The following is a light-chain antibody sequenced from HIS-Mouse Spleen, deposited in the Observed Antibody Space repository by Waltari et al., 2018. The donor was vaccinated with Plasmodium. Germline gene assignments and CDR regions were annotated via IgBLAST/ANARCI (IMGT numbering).Light chain of an antibody. Sequence: SYELTQPPSVSVSPGQTASITCSGANLGAKYACWYQPKPGQSPVLVIYQDSKRPSGIPERFSGSNSGNTATLTISGTQAMDEADYYCQAWDSSTVVFGGGTKLTVL. CDR2: QDS. J-gene: IGLJ2*01. V-gene: IGLV3-1*01. CDR1: NLGAKY. CDR3: QAWDSSTVV.